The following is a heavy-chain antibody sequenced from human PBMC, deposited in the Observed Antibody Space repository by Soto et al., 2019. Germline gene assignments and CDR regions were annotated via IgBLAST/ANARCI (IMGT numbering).Heavy chain of an antibody. CDR1: RYSFTSYW. CDR2: IYPDDSDT. CDR3: ARLGVEMATTTHFDY. J-gene: IGHJ4*02. D-gene: IGHD1-1*01. V-gene: IGHV5-51*01. Sequence: GESRKISCKGSRYSFTSYWIGWVRQMPGKGLEWMGIIYPDDSDTRYSPSFQGQVTISADKSISTTYLQWSSLKASDTAMYYCARLGVEMATTTHFDYWGQGTLVTVSS.